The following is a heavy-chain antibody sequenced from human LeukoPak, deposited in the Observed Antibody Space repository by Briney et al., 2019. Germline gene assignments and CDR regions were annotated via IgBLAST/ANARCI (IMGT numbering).Heavy chain of an antibody. V-gene: IGHV4-59*08. J-gene: IGHJ4*02. CDR2: VFHTGDT. CDR1: GDSINSFY. CDR3: ARHPFATPFDH. D-gene: IGHD2-15*01. Sequence: SETLSLTCAVSGDSINSFYWSWIRQPPGKGLEWIGYVFHTGDTNSNPSLKSRVTVSLDTSTSQVSLRLTSVTAADTAVYYCARHPFATPFDHWGRGILATVSS.